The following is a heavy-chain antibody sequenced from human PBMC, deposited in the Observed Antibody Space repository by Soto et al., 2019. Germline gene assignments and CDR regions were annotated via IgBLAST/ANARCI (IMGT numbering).Heavy chain of an antibody. D-gene: IGHD3-22*01. J-gene: IGHJ2*01. Sequence: GGSLRLSCAASGFTFSSYGMHWVRQAPGKGLEWVAVISYDGSNKYYADSVKGRFTISRDNSKNTLYLQMNSLRAEDTAVYYCAKPDSGYYYKDQYFDLWGRGTLVTVSS. CDR2: ISYDGSNK. CDR3: AKPDSGYYYKDQYFDL. V-gene: IGHV3-30*18. CDR1: GFTFSSYG.